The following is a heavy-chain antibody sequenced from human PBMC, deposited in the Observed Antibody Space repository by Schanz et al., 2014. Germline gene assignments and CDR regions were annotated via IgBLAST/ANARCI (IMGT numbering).Heavy chain of an antibody. CDR1: GGSISSGSYY. D-gene: IGHD2-2*02. CDR2: VYTSGST. V-gene: IGHV4-61*02. CDR3: ARGGARRFPVVPDAIQGLRGHYYYYYRDV. J-gene: IGHJ6*03. Sequence: QVQLQESGPGLVKPSQTLSLTCSVSGGSISSGSYYWNWIRQPAGKGLEWIGRVYTSGSTNYNPSLKSRVPLPLVPPKTQFPRKRCSVSAADTAVYYCARGGARRFPVVPDAIQGLRGHYYYYYRDVWRKGTTVTASS.